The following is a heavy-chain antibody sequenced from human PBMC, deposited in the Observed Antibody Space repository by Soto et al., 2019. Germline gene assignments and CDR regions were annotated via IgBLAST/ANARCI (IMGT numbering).Heavy chain of an antibody. J-gene: IGHJ4*02. CDR1: GASISNTDW. CDR2: IYHSGTT. D-gene: IGHD6-13*01. Sequence: SETLSLTCAVSGASISNTDWWTWVRQPPGKGLEWIGEIYHSGTTNCDPSLKSRVTISLDKSKSQFSLKLTSVTAADTAVYYCAIPGAGDFDYWGPGTLVTVSS. CDR3: AIPGAGDFDY. V-gene: IGHV4-4*02.